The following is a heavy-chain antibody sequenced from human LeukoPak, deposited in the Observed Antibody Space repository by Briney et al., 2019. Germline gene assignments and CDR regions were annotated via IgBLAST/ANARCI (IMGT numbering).Heavy chain of an antibody. V-gene: IGHV1-2*02. Sequence: ASVTVSCKTSGCTFTGYYMHWVRQAPGQGLEWMGWINPNTGGTNYAQKFQGRVTMTSDTSISTAYMELSSLRSDDTAMYYCARAPMIVVVFPPRLDFWGQGTLVTVSS. J-gene: IGHJ4*02. D-gene: IGHD3-22*01. CDR2: INPNTGGT. CDR1: GCTFTGYY. CDR3: ARAPMIVVVFPPRLDF.